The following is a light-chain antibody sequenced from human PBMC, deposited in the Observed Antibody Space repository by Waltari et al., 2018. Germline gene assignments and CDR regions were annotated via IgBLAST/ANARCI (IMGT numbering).Light chain of an antibody. CDR2: AAS. V-gene: IGKV1-39*01. CDR1: QSISSY. Sequence: DIQMTQSPSSLSASVGDRVTITCRASQSISSYVNWYQQKPGKAPKLLIYAASSLQSVGTARVSGSGSGTDFTLTMTSLQPEDLATYYCQQSYSTPRTCGQGTKLEIK. J-gene: IGKJ2*01. CDR3: QQSYSTPRT.